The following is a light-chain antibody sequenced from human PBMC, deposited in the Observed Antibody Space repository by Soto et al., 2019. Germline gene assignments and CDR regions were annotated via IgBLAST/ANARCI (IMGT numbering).Light chain of an antibody. CDR1: QDIMKY. Sequence: DIQLTQSPSSLSASIGDRVTITCQASQDIMKYLNWYQQKAGTAPKLQIYDVSNLQSGVPSRFSGSGSGTEFILTISSLQPEDVATYYCQRYDYLPLSFGGGTKVDLK. CDR3: QRYDYLPLS. V-gene: IGKV1-33*01. CDR2: DVS. J-gene: IGKJ4*01.